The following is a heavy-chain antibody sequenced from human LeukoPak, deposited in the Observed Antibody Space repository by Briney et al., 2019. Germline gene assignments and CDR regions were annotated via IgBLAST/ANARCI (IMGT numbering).Heavy chain of an antibody. CDR3: ARDKIVGASKFDY. D-gene: IGHD1-26*01. CDR1: GFTFSSYS. CDR2: ISSSSSYI. Sequence: GGSLRLSCAASGFTFSSYSMNWVRQAPGKGLEWVSSISSSSSYIYYADSVKGRFTISRDNAKNSLYLQMNSLRAEDTAIYYCARDKIVGASKFDYWGQGTLVTVSS. J-gene: IGHJ4*02. V-gene: IGHV3-21*01.